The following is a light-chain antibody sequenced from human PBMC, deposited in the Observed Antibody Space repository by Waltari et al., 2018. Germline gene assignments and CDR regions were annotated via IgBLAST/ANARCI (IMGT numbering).Light chain of an antibody. J-gene: IGKJ4*01. CDR2: AAS. CDR1: QGIGSH. V-gene: IGKV1-9*01. CDR3: LHLNSYPYT. Sequence: DIRLTQSPSFLSASVGDKVTITCRASQGIGSHLSWYQQDPGKAPKLLISAASTLQGGVPSRFSGSGSGTEFALTISGLQPEDFATYFCLHLNSYPYTFGGGTKVDIK.